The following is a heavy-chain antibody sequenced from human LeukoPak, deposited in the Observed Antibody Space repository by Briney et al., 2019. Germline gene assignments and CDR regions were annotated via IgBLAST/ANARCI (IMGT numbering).Heavy chain of an antibody. D-gene: IGHD2/OR15-2a*01. J-gene: IGHJ4*02. CDR2: INGDGSDT. V-gene: IGHV3-74*01. CDR3: ARGSTTGWPDFLDY. Sequence: GGSLRLSCVASGFTLIGNWMHWVPQAPGRGLVWLSRINGDGSDTPYADSVKGRITISRDKARNTLYLQMNSLRVEDTAVYYCARGSTTGWPDFLDYWGQGSPVTVSS. CDR1: GFTLIGNW.